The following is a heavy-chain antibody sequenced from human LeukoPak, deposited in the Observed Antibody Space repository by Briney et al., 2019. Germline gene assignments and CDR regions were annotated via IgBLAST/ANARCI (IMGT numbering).Heavy chain of an antibody. J-gene: IGHJ3*02. Sequence: GGSLRLSCAASGFTFSSYWMSWVRQAPGKGLEWVANIKQDGSEKYYVDSVKGRFTISRDNAKNSLYLQMNSLRAEDTAVYYCARYVWGSYRFGAFDIWGQGTMVTVSS. CDR3: ARYVWGSYRFGAFDI. CDR2: IKQDGSEK. V-gene: IGHV3-7*01. D-gene: IGHD3-16*02. CDR1: GFTFSSYW.